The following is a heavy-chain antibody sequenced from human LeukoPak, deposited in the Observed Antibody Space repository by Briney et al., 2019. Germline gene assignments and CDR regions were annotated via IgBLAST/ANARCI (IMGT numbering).Heavy chain of an antibody. CDR2: ISSSSSYI. CDR3: ARDQGGFGEGKYFDL. CDR1: GFTFSSYS. V-gene: IGHV3-21*01. D-gene: IGHD3-10*01. J-gene: IGHJ2*01. Sequence: GGSLRLSCAASGFTFSSYSMNWVRQAPGKGLEWVSSISSSSSYIYYADSVKGRFTISRDNAKNSLYLQMNGLRAEDTAVYYCARDQGGFGEGKYFDLWGRGTLVTVSS.